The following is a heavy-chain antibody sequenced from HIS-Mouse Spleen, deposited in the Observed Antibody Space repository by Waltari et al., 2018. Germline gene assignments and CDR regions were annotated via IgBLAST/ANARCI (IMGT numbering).Heavy chain of an antibody. Sequence: QVQLVQSGAEVKKPGSSVKVSCKAYGGTFSRYAISWARQASGQGLEWMGRIIPILGIANSAQKFQGRVTITADKSTSTAYMELSSLRSEDTAVYYCARHPEIAAAVGAFDIWGQGTMVTVSS. J-gene: IGHJ3*02. CDR1: GGTFSRYA. CDR3: ARHPEIAAAVGAFDI. V-gene: IGHV1-69*04. CDR2: IIPILGIA. D-gene: IGHD6-13*01.